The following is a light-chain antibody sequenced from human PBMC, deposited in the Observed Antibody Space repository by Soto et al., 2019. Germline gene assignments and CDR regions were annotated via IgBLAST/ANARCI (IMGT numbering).Light chain of an antibody. J-gene: IGLJ1*01. V-gene: IGLV2-11*01. CDR1: SSDVGGYNY. Sequence: ALTQPRSVSGSNVQSVTISSTGTSSDVGGYNYVSWYQQHPGKAPKLMIYDVSKRPSGVPDRFSGSKSGHTASLTISGLQAADEADYYCCSYAGSYTFVFGTGTKV. CDR3: CSYAGSYTFV. CDR2: DVS.